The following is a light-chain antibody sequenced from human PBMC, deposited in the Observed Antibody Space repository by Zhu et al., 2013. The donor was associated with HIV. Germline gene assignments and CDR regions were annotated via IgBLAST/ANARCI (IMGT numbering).Light chain of an antibody. J-gene: IGLJ2*01. V-gene: IGLV2-14*01. CDR3: SSFTTTNTRLF. CDR1: YSDVGGYNY. CDR2: EVT. Sequence: QSALTQPASVSGSPGQSITISCTGSYSDVGGYNYVSWYQQHPGKAPKLIIFEVTNRPSGVSNRFSGSKSGITASLTISGLQPDDEGDYYCSSFTTTNTRLFIGGGTKLTVL.